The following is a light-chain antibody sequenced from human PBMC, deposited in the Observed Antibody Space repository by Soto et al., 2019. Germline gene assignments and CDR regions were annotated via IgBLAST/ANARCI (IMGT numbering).Light chain of an antibody. CDR2: SNN. J-gene: IGLJ1*01. Sequence: QSVLTQPPSESGTTGQRITISCSGSSSNIGSYTVNWYQHLPGTAPRLLMYSNNQRPSGVPDRFSGSKSGTSASLAISGVLSEDEADYYCAAWDDSLNGLYVFGTGTQLTVL. CDR1: SSNIGSYT. CDR3: AAWDDSLNGLYV. V-gene: IGLV1-44*01.